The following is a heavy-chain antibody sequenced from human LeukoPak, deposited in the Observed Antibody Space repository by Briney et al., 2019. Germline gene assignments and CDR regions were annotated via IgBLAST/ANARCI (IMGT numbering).Heavy chain of an antibody. CDR1: GFTFSSYT. J-gene: IGHJ4*02. D-gene: IGHD6-13*01. CDR3: ARSRIAVAGTFDY. CDR2: ISSSNTYI. Sequence: GGSLRLSCAASGFTFSSYTMNWVRQAPGKGLVWVSSISSSNTYIYYADSMKGRFTISRDNAKTSLYLQMNSLRAEDTAVYYCARSRIAVAGTFDYWGQGTLVTVSS. V-gene: IGHV3-21*01.